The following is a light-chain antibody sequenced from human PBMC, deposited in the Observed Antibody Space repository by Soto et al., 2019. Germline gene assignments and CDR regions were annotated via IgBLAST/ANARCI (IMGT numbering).Light chain of an antibody. CDR2: DAS. Sequence: DIQMTQSPSSLSASVGDRVTITCRASQGITNCLSWYQQKPGKDPQLLIYDASNLETGVPSRFSGIGSGTDFTFTINSLQPEDFATYYCQQHNTLPITFGPGTTVDI. V-gene: IGKV1-33*01. CDR1: QGITNC. J-gene: IGKJ3*01. CDR3: QQHNTLPIT.